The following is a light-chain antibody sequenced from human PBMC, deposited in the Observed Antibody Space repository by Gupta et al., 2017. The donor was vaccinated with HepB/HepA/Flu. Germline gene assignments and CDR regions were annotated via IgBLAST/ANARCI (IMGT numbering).Light chain of an antibody. CDR3: QVWDTGSDHVV. V-gene: IGLV3-21*04. CDR2: FDG. J-gene: IGLJ2*01. CDR1: NIGSKS. Sequence: YVLTQPPSPSEAPGETARITCGGNNIGSKSVHWYQQKPGQAPVLVIQFDGDRPSGIPERFSGSNYGNTATLSFSGVEAGDEADYYCQVWDTGSDHVVFGGGTKLTVL.